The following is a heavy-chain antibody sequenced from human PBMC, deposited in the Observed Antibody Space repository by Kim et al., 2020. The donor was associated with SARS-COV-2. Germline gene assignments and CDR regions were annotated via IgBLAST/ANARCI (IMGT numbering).Heavy chain of an antibody. J-gene: IGHJ5*02. CDR3: ARNYYDSSGYIPFDP. V-gene: IGHV1-3*01. Sequence: QKFQGRVTITRDTSASTAYMELSSLRSEDTAVYYCARNYYDSSGYIPFDPWGQGTLVTVSS. D-gene: IGHD3-22*01.